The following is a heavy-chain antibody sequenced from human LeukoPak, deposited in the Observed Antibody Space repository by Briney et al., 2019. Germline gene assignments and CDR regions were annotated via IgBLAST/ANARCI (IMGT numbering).Heavy chain of an antibody. J-gene: IGHJ4*02. CDR2: ISDSGGTT. Sequence: GGSLRLSCAASGFTFNNYAMNWVRQAPGQGLEWVSGISDSGGTTDYADSVKGRFTISRDNSKNTLYLQMNSLRAEDTAVYYCAKRRGSYSFYFDYWGQGTLVTVSS. CDR3: AKRRGSYSFYFDY. D-gene: IGHD1-26*01. V-gene: IGHV3-23*01. CDR1: GFTFNNYA.